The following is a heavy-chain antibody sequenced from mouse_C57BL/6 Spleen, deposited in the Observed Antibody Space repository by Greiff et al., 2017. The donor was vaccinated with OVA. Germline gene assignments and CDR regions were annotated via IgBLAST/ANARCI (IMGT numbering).Heavy chain of an antibody. J-gene: IGHJ3*01. Sequence: EVQLQQSGTVLARPGASVKMSCKTSGYTFTSYWMHWVKQRPGQGLEWIGAIYPGNSDTSYNQKFKGKAKLTAVTSASTAYMALSSLTNEDSAVYYCTTIYYYGSSPWFAYWGQGTLGTVSA. D-gene: IGHD1-1*01. CDR2: IYPGNSDT. V-gene: IGHV1-5*01. CDR3: TTIYYYGSSPWFAY. CDR1: GYTFTSYW.